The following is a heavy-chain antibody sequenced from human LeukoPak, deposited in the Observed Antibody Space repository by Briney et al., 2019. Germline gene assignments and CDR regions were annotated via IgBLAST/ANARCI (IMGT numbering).Heavy chain of an antibody. D-gene: IGHD4-11*01. V-gene: IGHV4-39*07. CDR2: IYYSGST. CDR1: GGSISSGSYY. J-gene: IGHJ4*02. CDR3: AREGLQYTLYYFDY. Sequence: PSETLSLTCTVSGGSISSGSYYWSWIRQPAGKGLEWIGRIYYSGSTYYNPSLKSRVTISIDTSKNQFSLKLSSVTAADTAVYYCAREGLQYTLYYFDYWGQGTLVTVSS.